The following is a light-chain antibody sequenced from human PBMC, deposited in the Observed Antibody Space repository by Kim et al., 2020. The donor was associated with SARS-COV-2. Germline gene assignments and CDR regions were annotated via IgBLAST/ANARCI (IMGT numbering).Light chain of an antibody. V-gene: IGKV3-20*01. CDR1: QSVSSTY. J-gene: IGKJ1*01. Sequence: EIVLTQSPGTLSLCPGEKATLSCRVSQSVSSTYLAWYQQKPGQAPRLLIYGASNWATGIPDRFSGSGSGTDFTLTISGVEPEDSAVYYCQQYGSSPQTFGQGTKVEIK. CDR3: QQYGSSPQT. CDR2: GAS.